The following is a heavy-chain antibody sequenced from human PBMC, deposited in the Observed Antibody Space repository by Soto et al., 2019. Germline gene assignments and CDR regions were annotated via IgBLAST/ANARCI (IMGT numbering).Heavy chain of an antibody. D-gene: IGHD3-3*01. CDR2: IIPILGIA. V-gene: IGHV1-69*04. CDR1: GGTFSSYT. CDR3: ARDGREYYDFWSGTPQGY. Sequence: SVKVSCKASGGTFSSYTISWVRQAPGQGLEWMGRIIPILGIANYAQKFQGRVTITADKSTSTAYMELSSLRSEDTAVYYCARDGREYYDFWSGTPQGYWGQGTLVTVSP. J-gene: IGHJ4*02.